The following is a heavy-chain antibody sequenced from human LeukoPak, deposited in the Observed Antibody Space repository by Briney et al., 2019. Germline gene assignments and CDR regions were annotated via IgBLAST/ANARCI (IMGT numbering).Heavy chain of an antibody. V-gene: IGHV1-18*01. CDR3: ARDIYSGSSGPFDY. CDR1: GGTFSSYG. D-gene: IGHD1-26*01. Sequence: ASVKVSCKASGGTFSSYGITWVRQAPGQGLEWMGWISAYNGDTNYAQKLQGRVAMTTDTSTSTAYMELRSLRSDDTAVYYCARDIYSGSSGPFDYWGQGTLVSVSS. CDR2: ISAYNGDT. J-gene: IGHJ4*02.